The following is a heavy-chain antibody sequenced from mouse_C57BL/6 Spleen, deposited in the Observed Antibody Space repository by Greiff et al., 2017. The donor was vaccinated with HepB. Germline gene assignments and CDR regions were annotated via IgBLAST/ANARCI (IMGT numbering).Heavy chain of an antibody. Sequence: EVKLQESGPELVKPGASVKISCKASGYTFTDYYMNWVKQSHGKSLEWIGDINPNNGGTSYNQKFKGKATLTVDKSSSTAYMELRSLTSEDSAVYYCARGGFYYGSSYAMDYWGQGTSVTVSS. CDR3: ARGGFYYGSSYAMDY. V-gene: IGHV1-26*01. CDR1: GYTFTDYY. CDR2: INPNNGGT. J-gene: IGHJ4*01. D-gene: IGHD1-1*01.